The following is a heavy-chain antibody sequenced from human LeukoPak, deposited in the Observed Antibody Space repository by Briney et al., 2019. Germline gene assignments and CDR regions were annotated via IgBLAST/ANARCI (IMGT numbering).Heavy chain of an antibody. D-gene: IGHD6-13*01. CDR2: IYYSGST. CDR1: GGSISSYY. V-gene: IGHV4-59*01. CDR3: ARTDSSRGAFDI. J-gene: IGHJ3*02. Sequence: SETLSLTCTVSGGSISSYYWSWIRQPPGKGLEWIGYIYYSGSTNYNPSLKSRVTISVDTSKNQFSLKLSSVTAADTAVYYCARTDSSRGAFDIWGQGTMVTVSS.